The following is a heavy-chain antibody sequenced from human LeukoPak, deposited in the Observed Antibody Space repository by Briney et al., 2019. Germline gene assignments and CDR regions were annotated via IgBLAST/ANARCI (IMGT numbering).Heavy chain of an antibody. J-gene: IGHJ3*02. CDR3: ARSLGAYYYDSSGPEDAFDI. V-gene: IGHV3-20*04. Sequence: GGSLRLSCAASGFTFDDYGMSWVRQAPGKGLEWVSGINWNGGSTGYADSVKGRFTISRDNAKHSLYLQMNSLRAEDTALYYCARSLGAYYYDSSGPEDAFDIWGQGTMVTVSS. CDR2: INWNGGST. CDR1: GFTFDDYG. D-gene: IGHD3-22*01.